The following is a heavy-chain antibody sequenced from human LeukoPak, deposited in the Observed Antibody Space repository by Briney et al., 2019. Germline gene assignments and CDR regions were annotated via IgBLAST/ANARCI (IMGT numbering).Heavy chain of an antibody. CDR1: GGSISYY. D-gene: IGHD3-22*01. J-gene: IGHJ4*02. CDR2: IYYTGST. Sequence: SETLSLTCSVSGGSISYYWVWIRQPPGKGLEWIGSIYYTGSTYYNPSLKSRVTLSLDTSNKRFSLKLNSVTAADTAVYYCARSYYDSSGYYYVPPGDYWGQGTLVTVSS. CDR3: ARSYYDSSGYYYVPPGDY. V-gene: IGHV4-39*07.